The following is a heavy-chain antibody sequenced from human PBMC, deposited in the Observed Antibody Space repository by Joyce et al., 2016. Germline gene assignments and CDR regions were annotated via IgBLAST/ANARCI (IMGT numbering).Heavy chain of an antibody. CDR3: AKDTGTRGMDV. V-gene: IGHV1-69*01. CDR2: ISPVLGKA. D-gene: IGHD1-1*01. Sequence: QVQLEQSGPEMRKPGSSVKLSCKATGGIFSTLIIGWVRQAPGKGLEWMGGISPVLGKASRAQKFQDRLRKTADESTGTAHMELSSLRSDDTAVYYCAKDTGTRGMDVWGQGTTVTVSS. J-gene: IGHJ6*02. CDR1: GGIFSTL.